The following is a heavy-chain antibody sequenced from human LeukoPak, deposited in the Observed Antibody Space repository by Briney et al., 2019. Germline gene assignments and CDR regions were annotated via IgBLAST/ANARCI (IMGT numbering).Heavy chain of an antibody. CDR3: ARVDYDILTGYYWIDY. Sequence: SQTLSLTCTVSGGSISSGGYYWSWIRQHPGKGLEWIGYIYYSESTYYNPSLKSRVTISVDTSKNQFSLKLSSVTAADTAVYYCARVDYDILTGYYWIDYWGQGTLVTVSS. CDR2: IYYSEST. J-gene: IGHJ4*02. D-gene: IGHD3-9*01. V-gene: IGHV4-31*03. CDR1: GGSISSGGYY.